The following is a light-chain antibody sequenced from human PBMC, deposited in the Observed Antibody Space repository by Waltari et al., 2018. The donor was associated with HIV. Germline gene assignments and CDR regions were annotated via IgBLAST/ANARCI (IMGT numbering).Light chain of an antibody. J-gene: IGLJ2*01. CDR2: RNN. CDR1: SSNIGSNY. V-gene: IGLV1-47*01. CDR3: AAWDDSLSGVV. Sequence: QSVLTQPPSASGTPGQRVTISCSGSSSNIGSNYVYWYQQLPGTAPKLLSYRNNQRPSGVPARFSGSKSGTSASLAISGLRSEDEADYYCAAWDDSLSGVVIGGGTKLTVL.